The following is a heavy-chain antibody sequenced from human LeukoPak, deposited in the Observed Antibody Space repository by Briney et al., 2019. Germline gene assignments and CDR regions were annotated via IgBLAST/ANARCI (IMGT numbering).Heavy chain of an antibody. V-gene: IGHV3-48*02. CDR3: ASFDYGDKDY. J-gene: IGHJ4*02. Sequence: PGGSLRLSCAASGFTFSSYSMNWVRQAPGKGLEWVSYISSSSNTIYYADSVKGRFTISRDNAKNSLYLQMNSLRDEDTAVYYCASFDYGDKDYWGQGTLVTVSS. CDR1: GFTFSSYS. CDR2: ISSSSNTI. D-gene: IGHD4-17*01.